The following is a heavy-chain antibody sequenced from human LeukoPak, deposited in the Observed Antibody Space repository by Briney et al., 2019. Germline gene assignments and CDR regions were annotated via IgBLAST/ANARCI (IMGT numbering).Heavy chain of an antibody. CDR2: ISAYNTNT. V-gene: IGHV1-18*01. CDR3: ARGLWGSSWSLSRFDP. J-gene: IGHJ5*02. D-gene: IGHD6-13*01. Sequence: ASVKVSCKASGYTFSDYGITWVRQAPGQGLEWMAWISAYNTNTNYAQKLQGRVTMTTDTSTSTAYMELRSLRSDDTAVYYCARGLWGSSWSLSRFDPWGQGTLVTVSS. CDR1: GYTFSDYG.